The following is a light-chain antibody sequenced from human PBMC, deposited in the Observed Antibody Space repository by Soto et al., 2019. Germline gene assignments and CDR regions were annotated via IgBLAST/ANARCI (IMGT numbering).Light chain of an antibody. CDR2: AAS. CDR1: QSISRW. CDR3: LQYNIYPWN. Sequence: GDRVTITCRASQSISRWLAWHQQKPGKAPKCLISAASTLQSGVPSRFSGSGSGTEFTLTIRSLQPEDFATYYCLQYNIYPWNFGQGTKVDIK. J-gene: IGKJ1*01. V-gene: IGKV1-5*01.